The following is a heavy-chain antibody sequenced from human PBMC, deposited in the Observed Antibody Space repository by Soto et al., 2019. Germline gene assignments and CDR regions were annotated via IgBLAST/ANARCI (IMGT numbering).Heavy chain of an antibody. CDR3: AHSPRYYYDSSGYCDY. Sequence: SGPTLVNPTQTLTLTCTFSGFSLSTSGVGVGLIRQPPGKALEWLALIYWNDDKRYSPSLKSRLTITKDTSKDQVVLTMTNMDPVDTATYYCAHSPRYYYDSSGYCDYWGQGTLVTVSS. CDR1: GFSLSTSGVG. V-gene: IGHV2-5*01. CDR2: IYWNDDK. J-gene: IGHJ4*02. D-gene: IGHD3-22*01.